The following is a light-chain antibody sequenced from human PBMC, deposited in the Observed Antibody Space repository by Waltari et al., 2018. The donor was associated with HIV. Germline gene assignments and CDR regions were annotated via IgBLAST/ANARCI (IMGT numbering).Light chain of an antibody. CDR1: SFNIGNSD. CDR2: ENS. V-gene: IGLV1-51*02. Sequence: HSVLTQPPSLSAAPGQKVTISCSGNSFNIGNSDVAWYQQVPGKAPKLLVFENSKRPVGIPDRFSGSKSGTSATLDIATLQTGDEADYYCGTWDSSLSGGVFGGGTKLTVL. CDR3: GTWDSSLSGGV. J-gene: IGLJ2*01.